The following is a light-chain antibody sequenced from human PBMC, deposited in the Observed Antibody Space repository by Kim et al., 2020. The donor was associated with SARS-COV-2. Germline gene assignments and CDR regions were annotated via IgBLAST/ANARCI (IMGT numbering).Light chain of an antibody. V-gene: IGKV1-6*01. CDR3: LQDYDYPLT. Sequence: AIQMTQSPSSLSASVGDRVTITCRASQGIRNDLGWYQQKPGRAPNLLIYATSTLQSGVPSRLSGSGSGTDFTLTISSLQPEDVATYYCLQDYDYPLTFGGGTKVDIK. CDR2: ATS. CDR1: QGIRND. J-gene: IGKJ4*01.